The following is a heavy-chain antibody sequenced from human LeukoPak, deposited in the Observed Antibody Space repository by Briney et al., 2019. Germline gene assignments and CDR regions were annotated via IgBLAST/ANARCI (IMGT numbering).Heavy chain of an antibody. Sequence: GGSLRLSCAASGFTFSSYGMHWVRQAPGKGLEWVAFIRYDGSNKYYADSVKGRFTISRDNSKNTLYLQMNSLRAEDTAVYYCAKLGYSSSWSEEAYYYYYMDVWGKGTTVTVSS. D-gene: IGHD6-13*01. CDR1: GFTFSSYG. CDR2: IRYDGSNK. CDR3: AKLGYSSSWSEEAYYYYYMDV. V-gene: IGHV3-30*02. J-gene: IGHJ6*03.